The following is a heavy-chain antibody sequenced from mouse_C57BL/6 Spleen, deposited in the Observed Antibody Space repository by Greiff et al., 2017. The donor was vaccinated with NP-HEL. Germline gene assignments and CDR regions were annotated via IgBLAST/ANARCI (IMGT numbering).Heavy chain of an antibody. V-gene: IGHV1-22*01. CDR2: INPNNGGT. J-gene: IGHJ2*01. Sequence: EVQLQQSGPELVKPGASVKMSCKASGYTFTDYNMHWVKQSHGKSLEWIGYINPNNGGTSYNQKFKGKATLTVNKSSSTAYMELRSLTAEDSAVYYCARGPLQYYGSSQGYFDYWGQGTTLTVSS. D-gene: IGHD1-1*01. CDR3: ARGPLQYYGSSQGYFDY. CDR1: GYTFTDYN.